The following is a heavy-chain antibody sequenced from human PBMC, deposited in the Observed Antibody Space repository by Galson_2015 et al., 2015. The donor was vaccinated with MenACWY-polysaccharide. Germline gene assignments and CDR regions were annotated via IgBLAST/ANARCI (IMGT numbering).Heavy chain of an antibody. J-gene: IGHJ4*02. D-gene: IGHD6-13*01. CDR2: ISGSGGST. CDR3: AKEGYSSSWLAPFLAWSDY. Sequence: SLRLSCAASGFTFSSYAMSWVRQAPGKGLEWVSAISGSGGSTYYADSVKGRFTISRDNSKNTLYLQMNSLRAEDTAVYYCAKEGYSSSWLAPFLAWSDYWGQGTLVTVSS. V-gene: IGHV3-23*01. CDR1: GFTFSSYA.